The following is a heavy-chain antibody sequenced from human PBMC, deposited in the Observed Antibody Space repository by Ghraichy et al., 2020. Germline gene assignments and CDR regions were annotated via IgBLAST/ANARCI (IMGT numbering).Heavy chain of an antibody. J-gene: IGHJ5*02. CDR1: GDSLNNYY. V-gene: IGHV4-59*01. D-gene: IGHD2-2*01. CDR3: ARDQEWRASSSGFDP. Sequence: SQTLSLTCTVSGDSLNNYYWSWIRQAPGKGLEWIGSIYHNGRTKYNPSLNSRVTMSVDTSKNKFSLSLTSVTAADTAVFYCARDQEWRASSSGFDPWGQGTLVSVSP. CDR2: IYHNGRT.